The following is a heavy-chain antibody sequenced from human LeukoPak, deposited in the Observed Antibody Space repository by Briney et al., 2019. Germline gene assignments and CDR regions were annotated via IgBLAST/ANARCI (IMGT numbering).Heavy chain of an antibody. CDR3: ARWDGYSSSPDY. CDR1: GYSFTGYY. D-gene: IGHD6-13*01. J-gene: IGHJ4*02. V-gene: IGHV1-2*02. Sequence: ASVTVSCKASGYSFTGYYMHWVRQAPGQGLEWMGWINPHSGDTGYAQKFQGRVTMTQDMSITTTYMELTRLRSDDTAFHYCARWDGYSSSPDYWGQGSLVTVSS. CDR2: INPHSGDT.